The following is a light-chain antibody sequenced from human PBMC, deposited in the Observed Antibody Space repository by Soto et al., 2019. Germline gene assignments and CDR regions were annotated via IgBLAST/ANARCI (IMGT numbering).Light chain of an antibody. V-gene: IGKV1-39*01. CDR2: GVS. CDR1: QSISRY. CDR3: QQSYSTPYT. J-gene: IGKJ2*01. Sequence: DIQMTQSPSSLSASVRDRVTITCRASQSISRYLNWYQHKPGKAPKLLIYGVSSLQSGVPSRFSGGGSGTDFTLTISSLQPEDFGTYYCQQSYSTPYTCGQGTKVDIK.